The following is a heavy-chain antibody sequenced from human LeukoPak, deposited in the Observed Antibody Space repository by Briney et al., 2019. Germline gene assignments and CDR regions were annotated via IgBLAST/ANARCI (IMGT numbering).Heavy chain of an antibody. V-gene: IGHV3-74*01. D-gene: IGHD4-23*01. CDR3: ASSTDYGGNRFDY. CDR1: GFTLSSYW. J-gene: IGHJ4*02. CDR2: INSDGSST. Sequence: PGGSLRLSCAASGFTLSSYWMHWVRQTPGKGPVWVSRINSDGSSTSYADSVKGRFTISRDNSKNTLYLQMNSLRAEDTAVYYCASSTDYGGNRFDYWGQGTLVTVSS.